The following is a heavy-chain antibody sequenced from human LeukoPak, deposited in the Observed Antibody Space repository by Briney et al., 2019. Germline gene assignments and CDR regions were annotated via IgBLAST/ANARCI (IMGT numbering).Heavy chain of an antibody. J-gene: IGHJ4*02. D-gene: IGHD6-13*01. Sequence: GGSLRLSCAASGFTFSSYWMSWVRQVPGKGLEWVANIKRDGSEKYYVDSVKGRFTISRDNAKNSLYLRMNSLRTEDTAVYYCARGRGSWYGVYFDYWGQGTLVTVSS. CDR2: IKRDGSEK. CDR1: GFTFSSYW. V-gene: IGHV3-7*01. CDR3: ARGRGSWYGVYFDY.